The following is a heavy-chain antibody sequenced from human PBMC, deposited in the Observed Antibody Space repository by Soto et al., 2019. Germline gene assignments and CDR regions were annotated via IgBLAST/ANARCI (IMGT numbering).Heavy chain of an antibody. CDR3: ARKGASGSNYPFDF. J-gene: IGHJ4*02. CDR1: GGSINYGPYY. V-gene: IGHV4-31*03. D-gene: IGHD3-10*01. CDR2: IYYSGST. Sequence: PSETLSLTCTVSGGSINYGPYYWSWIRQLPGKGLEWIGNIYYSGSTFYSPSLKSRVTISIDTSENQFSLKLSSVTAADTAVYYCARKGASGSNYPFDFWGQGALVTVSS.